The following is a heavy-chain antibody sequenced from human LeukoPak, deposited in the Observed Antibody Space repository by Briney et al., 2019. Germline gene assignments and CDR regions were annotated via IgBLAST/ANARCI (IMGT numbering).Heavy chain of an antibody. CDR1: GFSFGSFA. CDR2: ISSSSSYI. D-gene: IGHD3-22*01. J-gene: IGHJ3*02. V-gene: IGHV3-21*01. CDR3: ARAHYYYDSSGYPLDI. Sequence: GGSLRLSCAASGFSFGSFAMSWIRQAPGKGLEWVSSISSSSSYIYYADSVKGRFTISRDNAKNSLYLQMNSLRAEDTAVYYCARAHYYYDSSGYPLDIWGQGTMVTVSS.